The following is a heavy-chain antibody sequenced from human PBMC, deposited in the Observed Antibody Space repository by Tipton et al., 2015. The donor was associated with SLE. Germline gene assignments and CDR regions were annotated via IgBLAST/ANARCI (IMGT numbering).Heavy chain of an antibody. CDR1: GGSISSYY. J-gene: IGHJ1*01. V-gene: IGHV4-34*01. Sequence: TLSLTCTVSGGSISSYYWSWIRQPPGKGLEWIGEINHSGSTNYNPSLKSRVTISVDTSKNQFSLKLSSVTAADTAVYYCARDSQYYYDSSGYAPFQHWGQGTLVTVSS. CDR3: ARDSQYYYDSSGYAPFQH. D-gene: IGHD3-22*01. CDR2: INHSGST.